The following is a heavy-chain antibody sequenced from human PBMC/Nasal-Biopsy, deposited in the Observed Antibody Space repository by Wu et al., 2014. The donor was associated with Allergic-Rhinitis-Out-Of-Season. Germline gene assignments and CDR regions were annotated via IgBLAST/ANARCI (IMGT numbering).Heavy chain of an antibody. CDR1: GFSLSTSGMC. CDR3: AHEYGYCRTGSSCSNDAFDI. CDR2: IDWDDDK. Sequence: LVKPTETLTLTCTFSGFSLSTSGMCVTWIRQSPGKALEWLARIDWDDDKFYSTSLKTRLTISKDTSKNQVVLTMTNMDPVDTATYYCAHEYGYCRTGSSCSNDAFDIWGQGTLVTVSS. V-gene: IGHV2-70*17. D-gene: IGHD2-15*01. J-gene: IGHJ3*02.